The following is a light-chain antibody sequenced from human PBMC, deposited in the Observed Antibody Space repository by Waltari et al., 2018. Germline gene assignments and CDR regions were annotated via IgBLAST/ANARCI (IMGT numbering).Light chain of an antibody. J-gene: IGLJ3*02. Sequence: QSALTQPASVSGSPGQAINISCTGTNSDVGAYNLVSWYQQYPGRAPRLMIYEARNRPSGVSNRFSASKSGSTASLTISGLQADDEADYYCCSYGGSYTWVFGGGTKVTVL. CDR3: CSYGGSYTWV. CDR1: NSDVGAYNL. CDR2: EAR. V-gene: IGLV2-23*01.